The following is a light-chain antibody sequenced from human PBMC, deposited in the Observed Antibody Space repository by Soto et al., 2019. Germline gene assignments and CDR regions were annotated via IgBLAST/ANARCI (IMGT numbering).Light chain of an antibody. Sequence: SYELSQPPSVSVAPGQTARITCGVNNIGSQSVHWYQQKPGQAPVLVVYDDADRPSGVPERFSGSKSGNMATLTISRVEAGDEADYYCQVCESNSVFVFGIGTKVTVL. J-gene: IGLJ1*01. CDR1: NIGSQS. CDR3: QVCESNSVFV. CDR2: DDA. V-gene: IGLV3-21*02.